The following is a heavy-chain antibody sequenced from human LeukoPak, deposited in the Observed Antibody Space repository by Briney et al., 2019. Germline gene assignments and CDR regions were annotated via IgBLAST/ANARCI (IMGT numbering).Heavy chain of an antibody. Sequence: GGSLRLSCAASEFTFSSYGMHWVRQAPGKGLEWVSAISGSGGSTYYADSVKGRFTISRDNSKNTLYLQMNSLGAEDTAVYYCAHARGYSYGNFDYWGQGTLVTVSS. CDR3: AHARGYSYGNFDY. J-gene: IGHJ4*02. CDR2: ISGSGGST. V-gene: IGHV3-23*01. D-gene: IGHD5-18*01. CDR1: EFTFSSYG.